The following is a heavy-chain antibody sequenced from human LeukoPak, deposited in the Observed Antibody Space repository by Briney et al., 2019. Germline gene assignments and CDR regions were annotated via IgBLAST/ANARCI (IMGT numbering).Heavy chain of an antibody. CDR1: GFTFSSYS. J-gene: IGHJ4*02. CDR3: ARDYYDSSGQWYYFDY. CDR2: ISSSSSYI. Sequence: GGSLRLSCAASGFTFSSYSMNWVRQAPGKGLEWVSSISSSSSYIYYADSVKGRFTISSDNAKNSLYLQMNSLRAEDTAVYYCARDYYDSSGQWYYFDYWGQGTLVTVSS. D-gene: IGHD3-22*01. V-gene: IGHV3-21*01.